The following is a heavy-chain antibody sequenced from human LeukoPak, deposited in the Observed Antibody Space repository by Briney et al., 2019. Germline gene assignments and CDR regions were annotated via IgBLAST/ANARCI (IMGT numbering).Heavy chain of an antibody. D-gene: IGHD3-9*01. V-gene: IGHV3-7*01. CDR2: INGDGRDK. J-gene: IGHJ4*02. CDR1: GFTFSSYW. Sequence: GGSLRLSCAASGFTFSSYWMNWVRQGPGKGLEWVANINGDGRDKYYVGSVRGRFTISRDNADNALYLQMNSLRGDDTALYYCARGVDSAIDWWGQGTLVTVSS. CDR3: ARGVDSAIDW.